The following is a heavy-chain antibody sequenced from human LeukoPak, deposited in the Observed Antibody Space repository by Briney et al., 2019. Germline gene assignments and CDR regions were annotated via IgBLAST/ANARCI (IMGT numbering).Heavy chain of an antibody. CDR3: ARVGRDCSSINCYWADWFDP. J-gene: IGHJ5*02. Sequence: ASVKVSCKASGYTFSNYGIGWVREAPGQGPEWMGWISGSTGNTHYAQNVQGRVTMTTDTSTGTAFMELRSLRSDGTAVYYCARVGRDCSSINCYWADWFDPWGQGTLVIVSS. CDR2: ISGSTGNT. CDR1: GYTFSNYG. D-gene: IGHD2-2*01. V-gene: IGHV1-18*01.